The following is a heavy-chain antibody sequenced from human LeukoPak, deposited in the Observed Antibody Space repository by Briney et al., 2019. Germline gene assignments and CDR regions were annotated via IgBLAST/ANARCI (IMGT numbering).Heavy chain of an antibody. CDR3: ATGKSVDY. V-gene: IGHV4-34*01. CDR2: INHSGST. Sequence: PSETLSFTCAVYGGSFSGYYWSWIRQPPGKGLEWIGEINHSGSTNYNPSLKSRVTISVDTSKNQFSLKLSSVTAADTAVYYCATGKSVDYWGQGTLVTVSS. J-gene: IGHJ4*02. D-gene: IGHD4-23*01. CDR1: GGSFSGYY.